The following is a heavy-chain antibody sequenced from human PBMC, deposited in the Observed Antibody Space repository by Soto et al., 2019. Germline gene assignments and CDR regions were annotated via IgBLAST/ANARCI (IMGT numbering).Heavy chain of an antibody. J-gene: IGHJ4*02. CDR1: GYTFTSYA. V-gene: IGHV1-3*01. CDR3: AANYYDSSGYYYVIDY. D-gene: IGHD3-22*01. CDR2: INAGNGNT. Sequence: GASVKVSCKASGYTFTSYAMHWVRQAPGQRLEWMGWINAGNGNTKYSQKFQGRVTITRDTSASTAYMELSSLRSEDTAVYYCAANYYDSSGYYYVIDYWGQGTLVTVSS.